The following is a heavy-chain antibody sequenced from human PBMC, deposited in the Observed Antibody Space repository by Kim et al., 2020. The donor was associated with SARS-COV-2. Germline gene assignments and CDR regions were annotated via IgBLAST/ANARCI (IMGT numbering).Heavy chain of an antibody. CDR2: ISSSSSYI. D-gene: IGHD3-9*01. J-gene: IGHJ6*02. V-gene: IGHV3-21*01. CDR1: GFTFSSYS. Sequence: GGSLRLSCAASGFTFSSYSMNWVRQAPGKGLEWVSSISSSSSYIYYADSVKGQFTISRDNAKNSLYLQMNSLRAEDTAVYYCARDSPDLFYRTYYDILTGSWGGMDVWGQGTTVTVSS. CDR3: ARDSPDLFYRTYYDILTGSWGGMDV.